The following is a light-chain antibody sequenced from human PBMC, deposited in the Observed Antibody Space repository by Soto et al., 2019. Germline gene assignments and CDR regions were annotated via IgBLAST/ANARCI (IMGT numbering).Light chain of an antibody. J-gene: IGKJ1*01. CDR3: QQYNSYSRT. Sequence: DVQLTESPGTLSASVGDRVTLTCLASQSISSWLAWYQQKPGKAPKLLIYDASSLESGVPSRFSGSGSGTEFTLTISSLQPDDFATYYCQQYNSYSRTFGQGTKVDIK. CDR1: QSISSW. V-gene: IGKV1-5*01. CDR2: DAS.